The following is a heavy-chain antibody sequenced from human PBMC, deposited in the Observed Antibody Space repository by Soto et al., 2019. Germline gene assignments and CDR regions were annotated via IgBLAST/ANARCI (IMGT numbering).Heavy chain of an antibody. Sequence: PSETLSLTCTVSGGSISSYYWSCIRQPAGKGLEWIGRIYTSGSTNYNPSLKSRVTMSVDTSKNQFSLKLSSVTAADTAVYYCARDRAGEVVAATGWFDPWGQGTLVTVSS. CDR2: IYTSGST. CDR1: GGSISSYY. J-gene: IGHJ5*02. CDR3: ARDRAGEVVAATGWFDP. D-gene: IGHD2-15*01. V-gene: IGHV4-4*07.